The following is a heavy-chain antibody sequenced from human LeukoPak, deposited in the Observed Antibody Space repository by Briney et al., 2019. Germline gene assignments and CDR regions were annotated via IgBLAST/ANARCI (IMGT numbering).Heavy chain of an antibody. J-gene: IGHJ4*02. CDR3: ARSLTGFYDSSGF. Sequence: ASVKVSCKASGYTFTSYYMHWVRQAPGQGLEWMGIINPSGGTTSYAQKFQGRVTMTRDASTSTIYMELSSLRSEDTAVYYCARSLTGFYDSSGFWGQGTLVTVSS. CDR1: GYTFTSYY. CDR2: INPSGGTT. V-gene: IGHV1-46*01. D-gene: IGHD3-22*01.